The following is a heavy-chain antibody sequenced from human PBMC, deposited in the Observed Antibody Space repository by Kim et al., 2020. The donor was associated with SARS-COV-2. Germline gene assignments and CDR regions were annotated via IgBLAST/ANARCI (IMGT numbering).Heavy chain of an antibody. CDR1: GFTFSSYP. V-gene: IGHV3-30*04. J-gene: IGHJ5*02. Sequence: GGSLRLSCAASGFTFSSYPMRWVRQAPGKGLEWLAIISDDENTKIYSDSVKGRFTISRDNSKTTLYLQINSLRSEDTAVYYCARDVAYERSHPYWSANWFDTWGQGTLVTVSS. CDR3: ARDVAYERSHPYWSANWFDT. D-gene: IGHD3-22*01. CDR2: ISDDENTK.